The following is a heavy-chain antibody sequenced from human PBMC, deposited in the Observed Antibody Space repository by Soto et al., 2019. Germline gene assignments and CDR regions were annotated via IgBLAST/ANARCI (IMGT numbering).Heavy chain of an antibody. D-gene: IGHD3-22*01. CDR3: ARAYYYDSSGYGIDY. CDR1: GGSISSGDYY. Sequence: QVQLQESGPGLVKPSQTLSLTCTVSGGSISSGDYYWSWIRQPPGKGLEWIGYIYYSGSTYYNPSRKSRVTIAADTSKTQFSLKLSSVTAADTAVYYCARAYYYDSSGYGIDYWGQGTLVTVSS. CDR2: IYYSGST. J-gene: IGHJ4*02. V-gene: IGHV4-30-4*01.